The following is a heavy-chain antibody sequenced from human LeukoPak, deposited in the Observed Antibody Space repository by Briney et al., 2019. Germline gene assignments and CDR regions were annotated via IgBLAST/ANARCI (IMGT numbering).Heavy chain of an antibody. J-gene: IGHJ4*02. CDR3: ARDSPEYGYYFDY. V-gene: IGHV1-2*02. Sequence: ASVKVSCKASGYTFTGHYMHWVRQAPGQGLEWMGWINPNSGGTNYAQKFQGRVTMTRDTSISTAYMELSRLRSDDTAVYYCARDSPEYGYYFDYWGQGTLVTVSS. CDR2: INPNSGGT. CDR1: GYTFTGHY. D-gene: IGHD2/OR15-2a*01.